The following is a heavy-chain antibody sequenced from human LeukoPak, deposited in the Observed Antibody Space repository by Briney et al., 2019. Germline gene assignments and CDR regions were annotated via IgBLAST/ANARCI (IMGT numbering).Heavy chain of an antibody. CDR2: IYTSGST. V-gene: IGHV4-61*02. Sequence: PSETLSLTCTVSGGSISSGGYYWSWIRQPAGKGLEWIGRIYTSGSTNYNPSLKSRVTMSVDTSKNQFSLKLSSVTAADTAVYYCARVTVTHNWFDPWGQGTLVTVSS. D-gene: IGHD4-11*01. J-gene: IGHJ5*02. CDR1: GGSISSGGYY. CDR3: ARVTVTHNWFDP.